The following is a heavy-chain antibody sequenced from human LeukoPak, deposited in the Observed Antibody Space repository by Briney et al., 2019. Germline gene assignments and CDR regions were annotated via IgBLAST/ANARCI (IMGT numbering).Heavy chain of an antibody. CDR1: GFIFSSYS. CDR2: IGLASGVT. CDR3: TRDHNWAFDY. D-gene: IGHD1-20*01. J-gene: IGHJ4*02. V-gene: IGHV3-48*04. Sequence: GGSLLLSCAASGFIFSSYSMNWVRPAPGRGLEWISYIGLASGVTSYADSVKGRFAISSDTARNSLYLHMHSLRAEDTAVYYCTRDHNWAFDYWGQGALVTVSS.